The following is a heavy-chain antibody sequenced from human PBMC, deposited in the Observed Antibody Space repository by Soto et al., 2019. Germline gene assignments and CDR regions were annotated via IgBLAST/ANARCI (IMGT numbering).Heavy chain of an antibody. V-gene: IGHV1-2*02. CDR1: GYTFTGYY. CDR2: INPNSGGT. CDR3: ARDLMGYSSSGGTNWFDP. J-gene: IGHJ5*02. D-gene: IGHD6-13*01. Sequence: ASVKFSCKASGYTFTGYYMHWVRQAPGQGLEWMGWINPNSGGTNYAQKFQGRVTMTRDTSISTAYMELSRLRSDDTAVYYCARDLMGYSSSGGTNWFDPWGQGTLVTVSS.